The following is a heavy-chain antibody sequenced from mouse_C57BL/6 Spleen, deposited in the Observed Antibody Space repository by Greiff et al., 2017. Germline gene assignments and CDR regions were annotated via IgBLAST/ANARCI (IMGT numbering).Heavy chain of an antibody. Sequence: VQLQQSGAELVRPGPSVKLSCTASGFNIKDDYMHWVKQRPEQGLEWIGWIDPENGDTEYASKFQGKATITADTSSNTAYLQLSSLTSEDTAVYYCTYSNGFAYWGQGTLVTVSA. CDR1: GFNIKDDY. CDR2: IDPENGDT. D-gene: IGHD2-5*01. CDR3: TYSNGFAY. V-gene: IGHV14-4*01. J-gene: IGHJ3*01.